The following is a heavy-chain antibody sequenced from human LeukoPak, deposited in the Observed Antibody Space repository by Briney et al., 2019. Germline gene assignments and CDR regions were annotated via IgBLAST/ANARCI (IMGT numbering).Heavy chain of an antibody. CDR2: ISSSGSTI. CDR1: GFTFRSYK. CDR3: ARGLLAAP. V-gene: IGHV3-48*03. J-gene: IGHJ5*02. Sequence: SGGSLRLSCAPPGFTFRSYKMNWVGQAQGKGLEWVSYISSSGSTIYYADSVKGRFTISRDNAKNSLYLQMNSLRAEDTAVYYCARGLLAAPWGQGTLVTVSS.